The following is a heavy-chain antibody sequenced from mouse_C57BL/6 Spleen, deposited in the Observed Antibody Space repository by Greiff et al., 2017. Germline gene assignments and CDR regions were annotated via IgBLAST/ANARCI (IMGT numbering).Heavy chain of an antibody. D-gene: IGHD1-1*01. J-gene: IGHJ2*01. V-gene: IGHV1-80*01. CDR1: GYAFSSYW. Sequence: VKLMESGAELVKPGASVKISCKASGYAFSSYWMNWVKQRPGKGLEWIGQIYPGDGDTNYNGKFKGKATLTADKSSSTAYMQLSSLTSEDSAVYFCARPHYYGSSLGYWGQGTTLTVSS. CDR3: ARPHYYGSSLGY. CDR2: IYPGDGDT.